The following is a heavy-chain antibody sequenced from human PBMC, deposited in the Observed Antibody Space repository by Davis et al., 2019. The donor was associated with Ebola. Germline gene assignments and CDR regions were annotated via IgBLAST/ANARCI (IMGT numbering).Heavy chain of an antibody. V-gene: IGHV3-11*06. Sequence: GESLKISCAASGFTFSHYYMTWIRQAPGKGLQWVAYISGSSTYTNYADSVKGRFTISRDNAKNSVSLQMDSLRAEDTAVYYCATMTGSYRSYYFDYWGQGALVTV. CDR1: GFTFSHYY. D-gene: IGHD3-9*01. CDR2: ISGSSTYT. J-gene: IGHJ4*02. CDR3: ATMTGSYRSYYFDY.